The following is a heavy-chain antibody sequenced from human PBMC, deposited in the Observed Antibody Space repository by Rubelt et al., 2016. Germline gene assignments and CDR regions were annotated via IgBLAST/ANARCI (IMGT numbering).Heavy chain of an antibody. CDR3: ARDLGRSGYASCSDY. J-gene: IGHJ4*02. CDR2: VSYSGST. V-gene: IGHV4-39*07. D-gene: IGHD5-12*01. Sequence: QVQLQESGPGLVKPSETLSLICTVSGGSIRSSGYYWGWIRQPPGKGLEWIGSVSYSGSTYYNPSLKSRVTVSSDTSKNHFSLEVRSVTAADTAVYYCARDLGRSGYASCSDYWGRGTLVTVSS. CDR1: GGSIRSSGYY.